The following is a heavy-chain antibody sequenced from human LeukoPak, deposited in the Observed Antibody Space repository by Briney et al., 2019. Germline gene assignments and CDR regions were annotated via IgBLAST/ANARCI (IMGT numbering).Heavy chain of an antibody. J-gene: IGHJ4*02. CDR2: INGDGSTT. D-gene: IGHD1-26*01. CDR1: GFTFSGYH. V-gene: IGHV3-74*01. CDR3: ARGASGAPYY. Sequence: GGSLRLSCAASGFTFSGYHMHWVRQAPGKGLVWVSRINGDGSTTTYADSVKGRFTISRDNAKNTLYLQVNSLRAEDTAVYYCARGASGAPYYWGQGTLVTVSS.